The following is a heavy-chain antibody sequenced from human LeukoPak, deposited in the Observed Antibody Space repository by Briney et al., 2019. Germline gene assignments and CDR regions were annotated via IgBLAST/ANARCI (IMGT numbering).Heavy chain of an antibody. V-gene: IGHV3-30-3*01. Sequence: SGGSLRLSCAASGFTFSSYAMHWVRQAPGKGLEWVAVISYDGSNKYYADSVKGRFTISRDNSKNTLYLQMKSLRTGGTAVYYRARGALTTPRSTAIYYGMDVWGQGTTVTVSS. D-gene: IGHD1-1*01. CDR3: ARGALTTPRSTAIYYGMDV. J-gene: IGHJ6*02. CDR2: ISYDGSNK. CDR1: GFTFSSYA.